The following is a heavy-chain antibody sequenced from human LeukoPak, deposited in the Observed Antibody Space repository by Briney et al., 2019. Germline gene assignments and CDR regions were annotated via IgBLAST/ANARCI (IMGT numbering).Heavy chain of an antibody. CDR2: IKQDGSEK. CDR3: AKAPFHFDY. D-gene: IGHD2/OR15-2a*01. J-gene: IGHJ4*02. Sequence: GGSLRLSCAASGFTFSSYWMSWVRQAPGKGLEWVANIKQDGSEKYYVDSVKGRFTISRDNSKNTLYLQMNSLRAEDTAVYYCAKAPFHFDYWGQGTLVTVSS. V-gene: IGHV3-7*03. CDR1: GFTFSSYW.